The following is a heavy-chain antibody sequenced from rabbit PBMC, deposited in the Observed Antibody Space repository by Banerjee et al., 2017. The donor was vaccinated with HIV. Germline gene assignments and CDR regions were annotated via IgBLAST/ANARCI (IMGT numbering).Heavy chain of an antibody. CDR1: GFDFSSNV. CDR3: ARDLAGVIGWNFGL. D-gene: IGHD4-1*01. CDR2: INTSTGNT. Sequence: QEQLEESGGDLVKPEGSLTLTCKASGFDFSSNVMCWVRQAPGKRPEWIACINTSTGNTVYASWAKGRFTISKTSSTTVTLQMTSLTAADTATYFCARDLAGVIGWNFGLWGPGTLVTVS. V-gene: IGHV1S45*01. J-gene: IGHJ4*01.